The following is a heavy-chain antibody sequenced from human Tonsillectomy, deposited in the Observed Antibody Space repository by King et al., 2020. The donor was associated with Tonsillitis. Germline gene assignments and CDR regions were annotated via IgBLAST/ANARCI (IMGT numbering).Heavy chain of an antibody. Sequence: VQLVESGGGVVKPGRSLRLSWAASGFTFSNYGMHWVRQAPGKGLEWVALIAYDASYENYADSVKGRFAISRDNSKNTLYMEMNSLRVEDTVVYYCAKDGLGFSHLFCALWGRGTLVTVSS. CDR3: AKDGLGFSHLFCAL. J-gene: IGHJ2*01. D-gene: IGHD5-12*01. V-gene: IGHV3-30*18. CDR1: GFTFSNYG. CDR2: IAYDASYE.